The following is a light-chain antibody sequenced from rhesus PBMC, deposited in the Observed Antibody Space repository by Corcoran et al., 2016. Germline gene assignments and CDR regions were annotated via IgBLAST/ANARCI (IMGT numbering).Light chain of an antibody. CDR2: YAT. Sequence: DIQMTQSPSSVSASVGDRVTITCRASQGISSYLAWYQQKPGKAQKLLIYYATTLKSGVPSRFSGSGSGTEFTLTISSLQPEDFATYYCQQYNSVPWTFGQGTKVEIK. J-gene: IGKJ1*01. CDR3: QQYNSVPWT. CDR1: QGISSY. V-gene: IGKV1-25*01.